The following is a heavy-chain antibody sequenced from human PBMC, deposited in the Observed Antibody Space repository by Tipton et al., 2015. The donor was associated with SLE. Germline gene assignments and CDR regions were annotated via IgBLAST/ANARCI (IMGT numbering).Heavy chain of an antibody. CDR2: IYSSGTT. CDR3: ARLLTIFGVVN. J-gene: IGHJ4*02. D-gene: IGHD3-3*01. CDR1: GGSITRSGNY. V-gene: IGHV4-39*07. Sequence: TLSLTCTVSGGSITRSGNYWGWIRQPPGKGLEWIGIIYSSGTTYYNPSPKSRVTISVETSKNQFSLRLSSVTAADTAVYYCARLLTIFGVVNWGQGTLVTVSS.